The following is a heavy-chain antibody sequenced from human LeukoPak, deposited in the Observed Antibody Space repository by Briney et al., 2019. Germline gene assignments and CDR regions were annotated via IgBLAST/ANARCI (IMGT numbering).Heavy chain of an antibody. CDR1: GGSISGYY. D-gene: IGHD3-22*01. CDR3: ARWNPYDSSGYYYAFDY. CDR2: VSYSGST. V-gene: IGHV4-59*01. J-gene: IGHJ4*02. Sequence: SETLSLTXTVSGGSISGYYWSWIWQPPGKGLEWIGYVSYSGSTNYNPSLKSRVTMSVDTSKNQVSLKLRSVTTADTAVYYCARWNPYDSSGYYYAFDYWGQGTLVTVSS.